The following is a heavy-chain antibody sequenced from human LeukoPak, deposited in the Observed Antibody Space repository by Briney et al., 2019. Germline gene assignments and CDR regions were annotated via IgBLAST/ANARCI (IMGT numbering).Heavy chain of an antibody. V-gene: IGHV3-66*01. J-gene: IGHJ4*02. CDR1: GFTVSSNH. CDR3: AREESRLAAAGNPLDY. Sequence: GVSLRLSCAASGFTVSSNHMSWVRQAPGKGLEWVSVIYSGGSTYYADSVKGRFTISRDNSKNTLYLQMNSLRAEDTAVYYCAREESRLAAAGNPLDYWGQGTLVTVSS. D-gene: IGHD6-13*01. CDR2: IYSGGST.